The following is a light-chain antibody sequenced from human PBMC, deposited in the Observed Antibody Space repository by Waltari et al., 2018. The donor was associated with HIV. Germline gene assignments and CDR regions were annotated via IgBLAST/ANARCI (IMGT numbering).Light chain of an antibody. CDR1: QDISTF. CDR3: QQLNSYPVT. CDR2: AAS. Sequence: DIRLTQSPSLLSASMGDRVTITCRASQDISTFLAWYQQKPGKAPTLLVYAASTLQSGVSSRFRGSGSVTDCTLTISSLQPEDCATYYCQQLNSYPVTFGGGAKVEI. V-gene: IGKV1-9*01. J-gene: IGKJ4*01.